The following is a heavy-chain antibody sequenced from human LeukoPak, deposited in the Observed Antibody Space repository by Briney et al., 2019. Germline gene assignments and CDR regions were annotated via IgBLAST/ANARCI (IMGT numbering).Heavy chain of an antibody. J-gene: IGHJ4*02. Sequence: SETLSLTCAVSGGSISGYYWSWIRQPPGKGLEWIGFVDYIGSTTYNPSLKSRVTISVDTSKKQFSLKLNSVTAAETAVYYCARGRGDSRGTSFDYWGQGTLVTVSS. CDR1: GGSISGYY. D-gene: IGHD3-22*01. CDR2: VDYIGST. V-gene: IGHV4-59*01. CDR3: ARGRGDSRGTSFDY.